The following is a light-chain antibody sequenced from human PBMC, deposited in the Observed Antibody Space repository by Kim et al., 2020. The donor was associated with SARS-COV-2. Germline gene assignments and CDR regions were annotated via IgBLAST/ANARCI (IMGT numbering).Light chain of an antibody. V-gene: IGKV3-15*01. J-gene: IGKJ2*01. CDR2: RAS. CDR1: QSVSDK. CDR3: QQHNDWPYT. Sequence: SVSPGERATLSCMASQSVSDKLNWYQQKPGQAPRLLIYRASARAAGVPAGFSGSGSGTDFTLTISSRQSEDSAVYYCQQHNDWPYTFGQGTKLEI.